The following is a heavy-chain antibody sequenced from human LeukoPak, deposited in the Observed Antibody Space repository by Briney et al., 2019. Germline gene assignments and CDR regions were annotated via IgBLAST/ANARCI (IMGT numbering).Heavy chain of an antibody. CDR3: ARGPHERSGYPDD. J-gene: IGHJ4*02. CDR2: IIPIFGTA. V-gene: IGHV1-69*13. CDR1: GGTFSSYA. Sequence: ASVKVSCKASGGTFSSYAISWVRQAPGQGLEWMGGIIPIFGTANYAQKFQGRVTITADESASTAYMELSSLRSDDTAVYYCARGPHERSGYPDDWGQGTLVTVSS. D-gene: IGHD3-22*01.